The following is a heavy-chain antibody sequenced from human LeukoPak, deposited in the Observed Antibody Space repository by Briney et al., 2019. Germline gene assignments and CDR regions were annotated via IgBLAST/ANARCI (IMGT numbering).Heavy chain of an antibody. D-gene: IGHD5-24*01. J-gene: IGHJ4*02. CDR3: AKDRGDGYPNHFDY. V-gene: IGHV3-30*02. CDR2: IRYDGSNK. CDR1: GLTISRYA. Sequence: GGSLRLSCAASGLTISRYAMHWVRQAPGKGLEWVAFIRYDGSNKYYADSVKGRFTISRDNSKNTLYLQMNSLRPEDTAVYYCAKDRGDGYPNHFDYWGQGTLVTVSS.